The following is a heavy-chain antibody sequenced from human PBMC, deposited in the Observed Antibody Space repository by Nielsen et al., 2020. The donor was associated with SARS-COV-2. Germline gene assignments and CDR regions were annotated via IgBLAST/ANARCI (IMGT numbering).Heavy chain of an antibody. D-gene: IGHD6-25*01. Sequence: WVRQAPGQGLEWMGRIIPILGIANYAQKFQGRVTITADKSTSTAYMELSSLRSEDTAVYYCAMVVRRLRYYYGMDVWGQGTTVTVSS. CDR2: IIPILGIA. CDR3: AMVVRRLRYYYGMDV. J-gene: IGHJ6*02. V-gene: IGHV1-69*02.